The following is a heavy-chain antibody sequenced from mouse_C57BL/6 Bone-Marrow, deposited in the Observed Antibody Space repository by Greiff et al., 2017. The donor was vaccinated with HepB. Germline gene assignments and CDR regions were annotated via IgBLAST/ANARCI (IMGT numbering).Heavy chain of an antibody. J-gene: IGHJ4*01. CDR3: ARDPYP. Sequence: EVHLVESGGGLVKPGGSLKLSCAASGFTFSSYAMSWVRQTPEKRLEWVATISDGGSYTYYPDNVKGRFTISRDNAKNNLYLQMSHLKSEDTAMYYCARDPYPWGQGTSVTVSS. CDR2: ISDGGSYT. CDR1: GFTFSSYA. D-gene: IGHD2-10*01. V-gene: IGHV5-4*01.